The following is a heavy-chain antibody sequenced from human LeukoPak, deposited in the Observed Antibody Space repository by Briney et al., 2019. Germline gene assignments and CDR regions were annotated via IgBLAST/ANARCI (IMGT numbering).Heavy chain of an antibody. CDR3: ARDNNWNYVLGHDY. V-gene: IGHV3-74*01. J-gene: IGHJ4*02. D-gene: IGHD1-7*01. CDR1: GFTFSSNW. CDR2: INSDGSST. Sequence: GRSLRLSCAASGFTFSSNWMHWVRQAPGKGLVWVSRINSDGSSTSYADSVKGRFTISRDNAKNSLYLQMNSLRAEDTAVYYCARDNNWNYVLGHDYWGQGTLVTVSS.